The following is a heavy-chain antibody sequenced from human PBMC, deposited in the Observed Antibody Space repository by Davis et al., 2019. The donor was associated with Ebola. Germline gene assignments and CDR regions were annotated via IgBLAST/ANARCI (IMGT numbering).Heavy chain of an antibody. D-gene: IGHD5-12*01. Sequence: ASVKVSCKASGYTFTSYAMHWVRQAPGQRLEWMGWINAGNGNTKYSQKFQGRVTITRDTSASTAYMELSSLRSEDTAVYYCARGPIVATIRSVNWCDPWGQGTLVTVSS. CDR1: GYTFTSYA. J-gene: IGHJ5*02. V-gene: IGHV1-3*01. CDR3: ARGPIVATIRSVNWCDP. CDR2: INAGNGNT.